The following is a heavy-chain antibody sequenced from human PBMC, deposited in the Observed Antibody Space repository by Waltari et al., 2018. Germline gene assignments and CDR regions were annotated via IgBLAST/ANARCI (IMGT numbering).Heavy chain of an antibody. CDR1: GGSISSSSYY. CDR2: IDSSVST. V-gene: IGHV4-39*01. CDR3: ARLVGGMVYAH. J-gene: IGHJ4*02. Sequence: QLQLQESGPGLVKPSETLSLTCTVSGGSISSSSYYWGWIRQPPGQGLEWNGSIDSSVSTYYNPSLKGRVTISVDTSKNQLSLKLSSVTAADTAVYYCARLVGGMVYAHWGQGTLVTVSS. D-gene: IGHD2-8*01.